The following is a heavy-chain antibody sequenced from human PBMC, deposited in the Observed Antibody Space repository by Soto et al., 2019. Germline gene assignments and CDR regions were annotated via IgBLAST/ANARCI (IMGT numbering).Heavy chain of an antibody. CDR2: IYWDDDK. J-gene: IGHJ4*02. CDR3: AHSVVAGLGYYFDY. V-gene: IGHV2-5*02. CDR1: GFSLSTTRVA. Sequence: GSGPTLVNPTQTLTLTCPFSGFSLSTTRVAVGWIRQPPGKALEWLALIYWDDDKRYSPFLKSRLTITKDTSKNQVVLTMTNMDPVDTATYYCAHSVVAGLGYYFDYWGQGTLVTVSS. D-gene: IGHD6-19*01.